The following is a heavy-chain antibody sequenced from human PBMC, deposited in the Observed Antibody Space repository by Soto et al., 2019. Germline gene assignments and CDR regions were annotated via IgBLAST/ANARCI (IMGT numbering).Heavy chain of an antibody. CDR3: ARHQYYYDSSGYYYNYYYGMAV. J-gene: IGHJ6*02. CDR2: IYYSRRT. V-gene: IGHV4-39*01. D-gene: IGHD3-22*01. CDR1: GGSISSSSYY. Sequence: SETLSLTCTVSGGSISSSSYYWGWIRQPAGKGLEWLGSIYYSRRTYYNPSLTSRVTISVDTSKNQFSLKLSSVTAADTAVYYCARHQYYYDSSGYYYNYYYGMAVWGQGTTVPISS.